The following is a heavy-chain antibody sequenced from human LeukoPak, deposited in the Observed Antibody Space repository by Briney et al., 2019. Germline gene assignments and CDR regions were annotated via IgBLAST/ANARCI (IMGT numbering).Heavy chain of an antibody. D-gene: IGHD3-3*01. J-gene: IGHJ4*02. V-gene: IGHV1-2*02. CDR3: ATSSPVGTIFGVVIQPPDY. Sequence: GASVKVSCKASGYTFTGYYMHWVRQAPGQGLEWMGWINPNSGGTNYAQKFQGRVTMTRDTSISPAYMELSRLRSDDTAVYYCATSSPVGTIFGVVIQPPDYWGQGTLVTVSS. CDR2: INPNSGGT. CDR1: GYTFTGYY.